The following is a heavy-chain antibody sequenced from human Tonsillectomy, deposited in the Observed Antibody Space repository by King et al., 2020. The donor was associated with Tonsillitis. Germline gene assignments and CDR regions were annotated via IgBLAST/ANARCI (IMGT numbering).Heavy chain of an antibody. D-gene: IGHD3-3*01. J-gene: IGHJ6*03. Sequence: VQLVESGGGVVQPGRSLRLSCAASGSTFSSYAMHWVRQAPGKGLEWVALISYDGSNRYYADSVKGRFTISRDTSNKTLYLQMNSLRGEDTAVYYCARPVYDFWSGYGAYHYMDVWGKGTTVTVAS. CDR1: GSTFSSYA. CDR2: ISYDGSNR. V-gene: IGHV3-30*03. CDR3: ARPVYDFWSGYGAYHYMDV.